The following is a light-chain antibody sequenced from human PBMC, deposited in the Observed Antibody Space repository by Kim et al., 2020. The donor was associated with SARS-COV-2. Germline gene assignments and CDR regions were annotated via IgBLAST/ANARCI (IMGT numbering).Light chain of an antibody. CDR1: QSVSNN. J-gene: IGKJ5*01. V-gene: IGKV3-15*01. Sequence: PGERATLSCRASQSVSNNLAWYQQRPGQAPRLLIYGASTRATDIPARFSGSGSGTEFILTISSLQSEDFAVYYCQQYNNWPPITFGQGTRLEIK. CDR3: QQYNNWPPIT. CDR2: GAS.